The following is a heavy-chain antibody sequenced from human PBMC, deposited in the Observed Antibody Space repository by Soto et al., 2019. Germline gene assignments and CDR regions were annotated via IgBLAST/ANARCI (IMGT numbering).Heavy chain of an antibody. J-gene: IGHJ6*02. CDR1: GFTFSSYW. CDR2: IKQDGSEK. V-gene: IGHV3-7*03. CDR3: ARDILTGYYIIRCYYYGMDV. Sequence: GGSLRLSCAASGFTFSSYWMSWVRQAPGKGLEWVANIKQDGSEKYYVDSVKGRFTISRDNAKNSLYLQMNSLRAEDTAVYYCARDILTGYYIIRCYYYGMDVWGQGTTVTVSS. D-gene: IGHD3-9*01.